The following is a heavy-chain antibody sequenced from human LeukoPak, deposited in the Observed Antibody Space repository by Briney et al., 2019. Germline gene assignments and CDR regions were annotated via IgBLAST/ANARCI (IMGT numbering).Heavy chain of an antibody. V-gene: IGHV4-39*01. CDR3: ARLPAGTWYFDY. CDR2: IYYSGST. Sequence: SETLSLTCTVSGGSISSTSYYWGWIRQPPGKGLEWVAMIYYSGSTYYNPSLKSRVSISVDTSKNQVSLKVSSVTATDTAVYYCARLPAGTWYFDYWGQETRVTVSS. D-gene: IGHD6-13*01. J-gene: IGHJ4*02. CDR1: GGSISSTSYY.